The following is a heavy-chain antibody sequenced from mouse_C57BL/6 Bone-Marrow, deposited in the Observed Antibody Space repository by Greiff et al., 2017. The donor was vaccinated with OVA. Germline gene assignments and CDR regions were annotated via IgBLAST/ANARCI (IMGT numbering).Heavy chain of an antibody. Sequence: EVHLVESGGGLVQPGGSLKLSCAASGFTFSDYYMYWVRQTPEKRLEWVAYISNGGGSTYYPDTVKGRFTISRDNAKNTMYLQMSRLKSEDTAMYYCAREYYAMDYWGQGTSVTVSS. CDR1: GFTFSDYY. CDR2: ISNGGGST. J-gene: IGHJ4*01. CDR3: AREYYAMDY. V-gene: IGHV5-12*01.